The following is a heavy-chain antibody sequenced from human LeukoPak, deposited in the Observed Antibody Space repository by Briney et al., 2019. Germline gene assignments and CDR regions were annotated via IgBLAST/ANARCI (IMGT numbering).Heavy chain of an antibody. J-gene: IGHJ6*02. CDR1: GFTFSDYY. Sequence: GGSLRLSCAASGFTFSDYYMSWIRQAPGKGLEWVSYISSGSTIYYADSVKGRFTISRDNAKNSLYLQMNSLRAEDTAVYYCARVDIVATITVDYYYGMDVWGQGTTVTVSS. CDR3: ARVDIVATITVDYYYGMDV. D-gene: IGHD5-12*01. V-gene: IGHV3-11*01. CDR2: ISSGSTI.